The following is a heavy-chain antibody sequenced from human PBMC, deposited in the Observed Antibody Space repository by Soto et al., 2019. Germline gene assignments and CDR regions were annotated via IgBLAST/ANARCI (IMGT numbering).Heavy chain of an antibody. CDR1: GGTFSSYA. V-gene: IGHV1-69*06. J-gene: IGHJ3*02. D-gene: IGHD3-10*01. Sequence: QVQLVQSGAEVKKPGSSVKVSCKASGGTFSSYAISWVRQAPGQGLEWMGGIIPIFGTANYAQKFQGRVTITADKSTSTAYMELSSLRSEDTAVYYCARDLFSWGSVSYYNVSDAFDIWGQGTMVTVSS. CDR3: ARDLFSWGSVSYYNVSDAFDI. CDR2: IIPIFGTA.